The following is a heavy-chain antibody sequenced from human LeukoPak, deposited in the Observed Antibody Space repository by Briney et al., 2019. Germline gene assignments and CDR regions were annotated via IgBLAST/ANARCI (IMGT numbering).Heavy chain of an antibody. D-gene: IGHD5-12*01. CDR3: ARTPPYSGSFDY. J-gene: IGHJ4*02. CDR2: IDPTDSYT. Sequence: GESLRISCKGSGHSFTSYWISWVRQMPGKGLEWMGRIDPTDSYTNYSPSFQGHVTFSVDKSISSAYLQWSSLKASDTAMYYCARTPPYSGSFDYWGQGTLVTVSS. CDR1: GHSFTSYW. V-gene: IGHV5-10-1*01.